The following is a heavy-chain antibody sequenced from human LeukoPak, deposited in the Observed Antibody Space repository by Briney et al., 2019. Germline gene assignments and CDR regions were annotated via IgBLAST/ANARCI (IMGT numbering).Heavy chain of an antibody. J-gene: IGHJ5*02. CDR1: GGSMGTYS. CDR3: VRDGGEWLPDL. Sequence: SETLSLTCTVSGGSMGTYSWCWIRQPPGKGLEWIGFKAYSGGTNYNPSLKSRVTISADTSKGQISLNLKSVTAADTAVYYCVRDGGEWLPDLWGQGTLVTVSS. D-gene: IGHD3-3*01. CDR2: KAYSGGT. V-gene: IGHV4-59*01.